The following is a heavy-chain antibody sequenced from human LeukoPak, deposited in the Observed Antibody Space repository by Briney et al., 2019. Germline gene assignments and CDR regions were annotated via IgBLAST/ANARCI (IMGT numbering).Heavy chain of an antibody. CDR1: GFTFSSYA. Sequence: GGSLRLSCAASGFTFSSYAMSWVRQAPGKGLEWVSAISGSGGSTYYADSVKGRFTISRDNSKNTLYLQMNSLRAEDTAVYYCAKDQRILGEDYRKSADYWAQGPLVTVSS. CDR2: ISGSGGST. D-gene: IGHD4-11*01. V-gene: IGHV3-23*01. CDR3: AKDQRILGEDYRKSADY. J-gene: IGHJ4*02.